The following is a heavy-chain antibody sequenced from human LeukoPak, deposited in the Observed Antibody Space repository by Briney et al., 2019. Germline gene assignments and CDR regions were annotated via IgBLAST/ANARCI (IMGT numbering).Heavy chain of an antibody. CDR1: GGTFISYA. D-gene: IGHD6-13*01. Sequence: GASVKVSCKASGGTFISYAISWVRQAPGQGLEWMGGIIPIFGTANYAQKFQGRVTITGDESTSTAYMEVRRLRSEDRAGYYCASTVRGGKAYGSSWYPRQNYYYYMDVWGKGTTVTISS. CDR2: IIPIFGTA. CDR3: ASTVRGGKAYGSSWYPRQNYYYYMDV. J-gene: IGHJ6*03. V-gene: IGHV1-69*13.